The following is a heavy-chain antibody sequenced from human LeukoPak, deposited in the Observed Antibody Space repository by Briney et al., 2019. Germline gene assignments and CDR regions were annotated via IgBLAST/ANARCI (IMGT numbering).Heavy chain of an antibody. V-gene: IGHV4-59*01. J-gene: IGHJ4*02. D-gene: IGHD6-19*01. CDR2: IYYSGST. CDR1: GGPISSYY. Sequence: SETLSLTCTVSGGPISSYYWSWIRQPPGKGLEWIGYIYYSGSTNYNPSLKSRVTISVDTSKNQFSLKLSSVTAADTAVYYCAREVVSGSGWTLFDYWGQGTLVTVSS. CDR3: AREVVSGSGWTLFDY.